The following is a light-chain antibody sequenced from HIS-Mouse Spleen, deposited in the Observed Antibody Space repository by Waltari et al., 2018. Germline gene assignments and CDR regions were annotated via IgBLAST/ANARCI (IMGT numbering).Light chain of an antibody. V-gene: IGLV1-47*01. J-gene: IGLJ3*02. CDR1: SSNIGSNY. CDR3: AAWDDSLSGWV. Sequence: QSVLTQPPSASGTPGQRVTISCSGSSSNIGSNYVYWYQQLPGTAPKLPIYRNNPAPSGVPDRFSGSKSGPSASLAISGLRSEDEADYYCAAWDDSLSGWVFGGGTKLTVL. CDR2: RNN.